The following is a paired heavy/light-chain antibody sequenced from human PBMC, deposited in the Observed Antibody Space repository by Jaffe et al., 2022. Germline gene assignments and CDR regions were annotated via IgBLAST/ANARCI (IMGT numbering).Heavy chain of an antibody. CDR3: ARESAYDPLTGYFSGVNWYFDL. Sequence: QVQLHESGPGLVKPSQTLSLTCTVSGDSISNGRYYWSWIRQPAGKGPEWIGRIYNSGSTNYNPSLKSRVTISRDTSENQFSLKLNSVTAADTAVYFCARESAYDPLTGYFSGVNWYFDLWGRGTLVTVSS. D-gene: IGHD3-9*01. J-gene: IGHJ2*01. V-gene: IGHV4-61*02. CDR1: GDSISNGRYY. CDR2: IYNSGST.
Light chain of an antibody. Sequence: QSALTQPASVSGSPGQSITISCTGTSSDVGRYNYVSWYQQYPGKAPKLMIYDVSSRPSGVSNRFSGSKSGNTASLTISRVQTEDEADYYCSSYTSSSTLVFGGGTKLTVL. CDR1: SSDVGRYNY. J-gene: IGLJ3*02. V-gene: IGLV2-14*03. CDR3: SSYTSSSTLV. CDR2: DVS.